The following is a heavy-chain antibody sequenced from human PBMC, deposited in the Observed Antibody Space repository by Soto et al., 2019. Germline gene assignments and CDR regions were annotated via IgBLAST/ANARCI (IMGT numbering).Heavy chain of an antibody. D-gene: IGHD4-17*01. Sequence: GGSLRLSCAASGFTFATYTMSWVRQAPGKGLEWVANIKQDGSVKYYVDSVKGRFTLSRDNAKNSLDLQMNSLRAEDTAVYYCARATYGATFDYWGQGTLVTVSS. CDR3: ARATYGATFDY. CDR1: GFTFATYT. CDR2: IKQDGSVK. V-gene: IGHV3-7*01. J-gene: IGHJ4*02.